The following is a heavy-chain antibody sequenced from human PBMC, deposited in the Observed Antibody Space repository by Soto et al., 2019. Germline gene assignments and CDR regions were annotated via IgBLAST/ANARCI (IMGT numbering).Heavy chain of an antibody. CDR1: GGSISSYY. J-gene: IGHJ5*02. D-gene: IGHD3-10*01. Sequence: QVQLQESGPGLVKPSETLSLTCTVSGGSISSYYWSWIRQPPGKGLEWIGYIYYSGSTNYNPSLRLRVTISVDTSKNQFSLKLSSVTAADTAVYYCARESYYYGSGSYRGRFDPWGQGTLVTVSS. CDR2: IYYSGST. CDR3: ARESYYYGSGSYRGRFDP. V-gene: IGHV4-59*08.